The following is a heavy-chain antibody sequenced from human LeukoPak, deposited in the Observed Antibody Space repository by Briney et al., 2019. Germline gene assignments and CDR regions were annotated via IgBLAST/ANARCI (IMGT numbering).Heavy chain of an antibody. J-gene: IGHJ5*01. CDR2: IYYSGTT. Sequence: SETLSLTCTVSGGSISSSPYYWGSIRQPPGKGLEWIGSIYYSGTTHYSPSLESRVTISVGTSKNQFSLKLASVTAADTAIYYCAKGAGGFSYYNWFDPWGQGTLVTVSS. CDR3: AKGAGGFSYYNWFDP. CDR1: GGSISSSPYY. D-gene: IGHD5-18*01. V-gene: IGHV4-39*07.